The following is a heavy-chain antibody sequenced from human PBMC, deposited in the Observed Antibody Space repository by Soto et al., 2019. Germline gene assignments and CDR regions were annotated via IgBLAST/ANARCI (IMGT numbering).Heavy chain of an antibody. CDR1: GGSISSGGYY. Sequence: QVQLQESGPGLLKPSQILSLTCSVSGGSISSGGYYWTWIRQRPGKGREWIGFVYYSGITYHSPSLESRLSMSVDTSQNQFSLRLNSVTAADTAVYYCAVCARHLPFDGGFGLDVWGQGTTVTVS. V-gene: IGHV4-31*03. CDR3: AVCARHLPFDGGFGLDV. D-gene: IGHD3-10*01. CDR2: VYYSGIT. J-gene: IGHJ6*02.